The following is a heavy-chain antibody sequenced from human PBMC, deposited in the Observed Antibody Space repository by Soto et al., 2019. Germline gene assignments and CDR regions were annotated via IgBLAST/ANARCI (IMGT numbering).Heavy chain of an antibody. CDR3: ARGASGDYGYYFDY. J-gene: IGHJ4*02. CDR1: GFTFSTYE. CDR2: ISRGVTTI. D-gene: IGHD4-17*01. Sequence: EVQLVESGGGLVQPGGSLRLSCAASGFTFSTYEMHWVRQAPGKGLEWISYISRGVTTIYYADSVKGRFTISRDSAKNSLYLQMNSRRAEDTAVYYCARGASGDYGYYFDYWGQGTLVTVSS. V-gene: IGHV3-48*03.